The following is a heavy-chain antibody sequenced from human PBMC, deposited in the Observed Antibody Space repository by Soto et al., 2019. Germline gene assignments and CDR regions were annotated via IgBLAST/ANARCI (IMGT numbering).Heavy chain of an antibody. J-gene: IGHJ5*02. CDR1: GASISTYY. CDR2: ISYSGST. V-gene: IGHV4-59*01. Sequence: PSETLSLTCTVSGASISTYYWSWIRQPPGKGLEWIGYISYSGSTNYNPSLKSRVTISVDTSKNQISLKVKSATAADTAVYYCARDLKEYCSDGKCNWFDPWGQGTLVTVS. CDR3: ARDLKEYCSDGKCNWFDP. D-gene: IGHD2-15*01.